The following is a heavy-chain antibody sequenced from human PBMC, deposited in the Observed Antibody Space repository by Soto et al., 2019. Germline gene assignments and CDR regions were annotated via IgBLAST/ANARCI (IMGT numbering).Heavy chain of an antibody. Sequence: ASVKVSCKASGYTFTSYGISWVRQAPGQGLEWMGWISAYNGNTNYAQKLQGRVTMTTDTSTSTAYMELRSLRSDDTAVYYCARDLGYSGYGTIFDSWGQGTLVTVSS. D-gene: IGHD5-12*01. J-gene: IGHJ4*02. V-gene: IGHV1-18*01. CDR2: ISAYNGNT. CDR1: GYTFTSYG. CDR3: ARDLGYSGYGTIFDS.